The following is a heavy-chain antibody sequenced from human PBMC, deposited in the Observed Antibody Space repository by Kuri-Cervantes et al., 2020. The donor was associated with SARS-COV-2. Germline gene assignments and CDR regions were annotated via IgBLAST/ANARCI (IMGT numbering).Heavy chain of an antibody. J-gene: IGHJ4*02. Sequence: ASVKVSCKASGYTFTNYGITWVRQAPGQGLEWMGWISTRNGNTNYVQKLQGRVTMTTDTSTSTAYMELRSLTHDDTAIYYCASGGKGCGDYVNFWGQGTLVTVSS. CDR1: GYTFTNYG. CDR2: ISTRNGNT. CDR3: ASGGKGCGDYVNF. D-gene: IGHD3-3*01. V-gene: IGHV1-18*04.